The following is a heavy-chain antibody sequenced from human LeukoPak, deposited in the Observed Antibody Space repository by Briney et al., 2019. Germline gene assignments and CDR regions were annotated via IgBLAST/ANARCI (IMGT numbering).Heavy chain of an antibody. V-gene: IGHV3-53*01. J-gene: IGHJ5*02. CDR3: ARARQYDFWSGYYDPNSIGWFDP. Sequence: GGSLRLSCAASGFTVSSNYMSWVRQAPGKGLEGVSVIYSGGSTYYADSMKGRFTISRDNSKNTLYLQMNSLRAEDTAVYYCARARQYDFWSGYYDPNSIGWFDPWGQGTLVTVSS. D-gene: IGHD3-3*01. CDR1: GFTVSSNY. CDR2: IYSGGST.